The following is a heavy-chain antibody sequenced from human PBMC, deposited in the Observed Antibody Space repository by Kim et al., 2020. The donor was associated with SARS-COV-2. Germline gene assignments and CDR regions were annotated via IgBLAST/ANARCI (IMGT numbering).Heavy chain of an antibody. Sequence: VKGRFTSSRDNAKNSLYLQMNSLRAEDTAVYYCARVGNFILTGYSYYFDYWGQGTLVTVSS. V-gene: IGHV3-11*06. J-gene: IGHJ4*02. D-gene: IGHD3-9*01. CDR3: ARVGNFILTGYSYYFDY.